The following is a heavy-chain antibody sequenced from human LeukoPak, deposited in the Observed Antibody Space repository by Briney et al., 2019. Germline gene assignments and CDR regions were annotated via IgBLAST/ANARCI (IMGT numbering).Heavy chain of an antibody. D-gene: IGHD3-3*01. Sequence: GGSLRLSCAASGFTFSTYGMSWVRQAPGKGLEWVSAISGNGGSTYYADSVKGRFTISRDNSKNTLSLQMNSLRADDTAVYYCAKAAGIGSVDSWGQGILVTVSS. CDR3: AKAAGIGSVDS. CDR2: ISGNGGST. V-gene: IGHV3-23*01. CDR1: GFTFSTYG. J-gene: IGHJ4*02.